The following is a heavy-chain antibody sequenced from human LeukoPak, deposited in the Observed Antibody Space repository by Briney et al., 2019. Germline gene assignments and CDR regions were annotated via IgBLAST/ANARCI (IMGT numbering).Heavy chain of an antibody. CDR3: ARVLGSGSYSLDY. CDR1: GYTFTGYY. CDR2: INPNSGGT. Sequence: ASVKVSCKASGYTFTGYYIHWVRQAPGQGLEWTGWINPNSGGTDYAQKFQGRVTMTRDTSISTAYMDLSRLRSDDTAVYYCARVLGSGSYSLDYWGQGTLVTVSS. V-gene: IGHV1-2*02. D-gene: IGHD3-10*01. J-gene: IGHJ4*02.